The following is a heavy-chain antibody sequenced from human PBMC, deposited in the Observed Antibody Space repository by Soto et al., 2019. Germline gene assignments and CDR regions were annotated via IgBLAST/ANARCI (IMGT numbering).Heavy chain of an antibody. J-gene: IGHJ4*02. V-gene: IGHV3-33*01. Sequence: QGQLVESGGGVVQPGRSLRLSCVASGFDFKTYGMHWVRQAPGKGLEWVAVIGFDGTNIHYSDSVRGQFSISRDNSENTLSLQMNSLRVEDTALYYCVRTACVINNCSYRGVRWGQGTLVTV. CDR1: GFDFKTYG. CDR3: VRTACVINNCSYRGVR. D-gene: IGHD1-20*01. CDR2: IGFDGTNI.